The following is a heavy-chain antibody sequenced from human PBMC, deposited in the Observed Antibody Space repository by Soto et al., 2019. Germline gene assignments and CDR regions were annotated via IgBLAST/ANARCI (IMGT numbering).Heavy chain of an antibody. CDR1: GFTFSTYA. D-gene: IGHD6-13*01. CDR2: ISGSGVII. V-gene: IGHV3-23*01. J-gene: IGHJ4*02. Sequence: GGSLRLSCAASGFTFSTYAMTWVRQAPGKGLEWVSSISGSGVIISYADSVRGRLTISRDNSKNTLYLQMNSLRAEDTAVYYCETDKSSWYFDYWGQGTLVTVSS. CDR3: ETDKSSWYFDY.